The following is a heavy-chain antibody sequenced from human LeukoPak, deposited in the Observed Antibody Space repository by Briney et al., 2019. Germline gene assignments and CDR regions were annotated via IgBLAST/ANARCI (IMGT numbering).Heavy chain of an antibody. CDR3: ARDRGTVVTTLYYYYMDV. J-gene: IGHJ6*03. CDR2: ISAYNGNT. Sequence: ASVKVSCKASGYTFTSYGISWVRQAPGQGLEWMGWISAYNGNTNYAQKLQGRVTMTTDKSTSTAYMELRSLRSDDTAVYYCARDRGTVVTTLYYYYMDVWGKGTTVTVSS. D-gene: IGHD3-22*01. CDR1: GYTFTSYG. V-gene: IGHV1-18*01.